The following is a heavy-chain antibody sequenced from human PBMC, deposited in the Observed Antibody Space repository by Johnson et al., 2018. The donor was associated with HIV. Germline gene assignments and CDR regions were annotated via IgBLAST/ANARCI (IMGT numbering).Heavy chain of an antibody. CDR2: ISWDGGST. Sequence: VQLVESGGGVVQPGRSLRLSCVVSGFTFDDYGMSWVRQAPGKGLEWVSGISWDGGSTYYADSVKGRFTISRDNAKNSLYLQMNSLRAEDTAFYYCARAVGFDYGRGDAFDIWGQGTMVTVSS. V-gene: IGHV3-20*04. CDR3: ARAVGFDYGRGDAFDI. J-gene: IGHJ3*02. D-gene: IGHD4-17*01. CDR1: GFTFDDYG.